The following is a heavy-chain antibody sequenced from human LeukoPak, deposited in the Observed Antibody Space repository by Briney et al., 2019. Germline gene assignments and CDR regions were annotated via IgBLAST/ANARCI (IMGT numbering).Heavy chain of an antibody. V-gene: IGHV4-59*01. CDR3: ARVRDGYNWKRYFDY. D-gene: IGHD5-24*01. CDR1: GGSISSYY. J-gene: IGHJ4*02. CDR2: IYYSGST. Sequence: KTSETLSLTCTVSGGSISSYYWSWIRQPPGKGLEWIGYIYYSGSTNYNPSLKNRVTISVDTSKNQFSLKLSSVTAADTAVYYCARVRDGYNWKRYFDYWGQGTLVTVSS.